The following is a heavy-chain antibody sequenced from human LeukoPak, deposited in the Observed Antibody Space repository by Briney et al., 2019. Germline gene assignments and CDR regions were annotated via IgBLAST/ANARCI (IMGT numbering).Heavy chain of an antibody. Sequence: GGSLRLSCAASGFTFSSYSMNWVRQAPGKGLEWVSSISSSSSYIYYADSVKGRFTISRDNSKNTLYLQMNSLRAEDTAVYYCAKDVPTVAGHIFDYWGQRTLVTVSS. CDR2: ISSSSSYI. V-gene: IGHV3-21*04. CDR3: AKDVPTVAGHIFDY. J-gene: IGHJ4*02. CDR1: GFTFSSYS. D-gene: IGHD6-19*01.